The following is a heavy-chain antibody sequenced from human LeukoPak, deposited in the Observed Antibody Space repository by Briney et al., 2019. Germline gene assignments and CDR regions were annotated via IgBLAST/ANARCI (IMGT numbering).Heavy chain of an antibody. J-gene: IGHJ4*02. V-gene: IGHV3-21*01. CDR3: ARDLVVDTAMPFDY. D-gene: IGHD5-18*01. Sequence: GGSLRLSCAASGFTFSSYSMNSVRQAPGKGLEWVSSISSSSSYIYYADSVKGRFTISRDNAKNSLYLQMNSLRAEDTAVYYCARDLVVDTAMPFDYWGQGTLVTVSS. CDR1: GFTFSSYS. CDR2: ISSSSSYI.